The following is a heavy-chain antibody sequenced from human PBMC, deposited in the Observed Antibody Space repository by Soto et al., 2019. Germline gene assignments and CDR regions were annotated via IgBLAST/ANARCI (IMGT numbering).Heavy chain of an antibody. J-gene: IGHJ4*02. D-gene: IGHD6-19*01. V-gene: IGHV4-59*01. Sequence: QVQLQESGPGLVKPSETLSLTCTVSGGSISSYYWSWIRQPPGKGLEWIGYIYYSGSTNYNPSLKSRVTISVDTSKNQFSLKLSSVTAADTAVYYCVRASQWLVYYFDYWGQGTLVTVSS. CDR1: GGSISSYY. CDR2: IYYSGST. CDR3: VRASQWLVYYFDY.